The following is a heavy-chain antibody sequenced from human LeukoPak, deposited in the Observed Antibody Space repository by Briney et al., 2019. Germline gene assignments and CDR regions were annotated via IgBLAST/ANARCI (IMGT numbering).Heavy chain of an antibody. D-gene: IGHD3-22*01. CDR2: ISSTSAYI. Sequence: GGSLRLSCAGSGFALKSYSLTWVRQAPGKGLEWVSSISSTSAYIHYADSVKGRFTISRDNSKNTLYLQMNSLRAEDTAVYYCARGRPYYDSSGRLFDLWGRGTLVTVSS. CDR3: ARGRPYYDSSGRLFDL. CDR1: GFALKSYS. V-gene: IGHV3-21*01. J-gene: IGHJ2*01.